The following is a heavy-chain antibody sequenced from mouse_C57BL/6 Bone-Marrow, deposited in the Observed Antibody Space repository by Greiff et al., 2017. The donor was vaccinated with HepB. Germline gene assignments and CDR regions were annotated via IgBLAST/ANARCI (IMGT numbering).Heavy chain of an antibody. J-gene: IGHJ2*01. D-gene: IGHD1-1*01. CDR1: GYTFTSYW. Sequence: VQLQQPGAELVRPGSSVKLSCKASGYTFTSYWMYWVKQRPGQGLEWIGNIYPSDSETHYNQKFKDKATLTVDKSSSTAYMQLSSLTSEDSAVYYCARGVLLRLDYWGQGTTLTVSS. V-gene: IGHV1-61*01. CDR2: IYPSDSET. CDR3: ARGVLLRLDY.